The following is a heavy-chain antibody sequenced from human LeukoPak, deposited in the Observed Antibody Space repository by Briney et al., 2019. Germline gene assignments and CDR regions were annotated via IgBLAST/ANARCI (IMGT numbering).Heavy chain of an antibody. CDR2: ISYDGSNK. Sequence: GGSLRLSCAASGFTFSSYAMHWVRQAPGKGLEWVAVISYDGSNKYYADSVKGRFTISRDNSKNTLYLQMNSLRAEDTAVYYCARDAVTTDFDYWGQGTLATVSS. V-gene: IGHV3-30-3*01. J-gene: IGHJ4*02. CDR3: ARDAVTTDFDY. D-gene: IGHD4-17*01. CDR1: GFTFSSYA.